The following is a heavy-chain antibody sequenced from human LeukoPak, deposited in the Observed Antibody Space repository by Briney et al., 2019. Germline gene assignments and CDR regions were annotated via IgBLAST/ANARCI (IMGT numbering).Heavy chain of an antibody. V-gene: IGHV1-69*13. CDR2: IIPIFGTA. J-gene: IGHJ4*02. Sequence: ASVNVSFKASGGTFSIYAISWVRQAPGQGLEWMGGIIPIFGTANYAQKFQGRVTITADESTSTAYMELSSLRSEDAAVYYCARSGSVRGVMYYWGQGTLVTVSS. CDR1: GGTFSIYA. D-gene: IGHD3-10*01. CDR3: ARSGSVRGVMYY.